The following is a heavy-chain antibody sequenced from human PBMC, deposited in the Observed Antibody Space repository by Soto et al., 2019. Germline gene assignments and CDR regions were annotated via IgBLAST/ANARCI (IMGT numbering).Heavy chain of an antibody. D-gene: IGHD3-22*01. CDR3: ARSGEAESYYYESSALGYYYYGMDV. Sequence: GESLKISCKGSGYSFTSYWIGWVRQMPGKGLEWMGIIYPGDADTRYSPSFQGQVTISADKSISTAYLQWSSLKASDTAMYYCARSGEAESYYYESSALGYYYYGMDVWGQGTTVTVSS. CDR2: IYPGDADT. V-gene: IGHV5-51*01. J-gene: IGHJ6*02. CDR1: GYSFTSYW.